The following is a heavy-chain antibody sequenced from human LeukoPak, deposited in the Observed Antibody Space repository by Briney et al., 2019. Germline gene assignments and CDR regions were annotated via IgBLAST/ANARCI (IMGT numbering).Heavy chain of an antibody. D-gene: IGHD5-24*01. CDR1: GFTFNSYA. Sequence: PGGSLRLSCAASGFTFNSYAMIWVRQAPGKGLESISSISTTGDRTYYADSVKGRFAISRVNSKNTLYLQMNSLRAEDTAVYYCARVDRWLQFVDYWGQGTLVTVSS. J-gene: IGHJ4*02. CDR2: ISTTGDRT. CDR3: ARVDRWLQFVDY. V-gene: IGHV3-23*01.